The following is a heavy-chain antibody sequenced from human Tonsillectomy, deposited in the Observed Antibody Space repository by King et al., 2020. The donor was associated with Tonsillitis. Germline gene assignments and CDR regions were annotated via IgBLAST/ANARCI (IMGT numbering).Heavy chain of an antibody. V-gene: IGHV4-31*03. Sequence: QLQESGPGLVKPSQTLSLTCTVSGGSISRGGYYWSWIRQHPGKGLEWIGYIYYSGSTYYNPSLNSRVTISVDTAKNQFSLKLCSVTAADTAVYYCAGPAIEYFQHWGQGTLVTVSS. CDR1: GGSISRGGYY. D-gene: IGHD6-25*01. J-gene: IGHJ1*01. CDR2: IYYSGST. CDR3: AGPAIEYFQH.